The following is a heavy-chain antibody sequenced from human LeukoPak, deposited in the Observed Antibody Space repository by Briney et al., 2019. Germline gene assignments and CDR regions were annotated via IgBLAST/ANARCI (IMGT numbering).Heavy chain of an antibody. V-gene: IGHV1-18*01. D-gene: IGHD6-19*01. CDR1: GYTFTSYG. Sequence: ASVKVSCKASGYTFTSYGISWVRQAPGQGLEWMGWISAYNGNTNYAQKLQGRVTMTTDTSTSTAYMELRGLRSDDTAVYYCARAPRIAVAGNFDYWGQGTLVTVSS. CDR3: ARAPRIAVAGNFDY. J-gene: IGHJ4*02. CDR2: ISAYNGNT.